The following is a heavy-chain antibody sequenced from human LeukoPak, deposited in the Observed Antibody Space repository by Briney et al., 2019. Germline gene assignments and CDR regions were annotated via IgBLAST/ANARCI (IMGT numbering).Heavy chain of an antibody. CDR2: IYYSGST. V-gene: IGHV4-59*01. D-gene: IGHD6-19*01. J-gene: IGHJ4*02. Sequence: SETLSLTCTVSGGSISNYYWNWIRQPPGKGLEWIGYIYYSGSTNYNPSLKSRVTISVDTSKNQFSLKLSSVTAADTAVYYCARVRQWLDWGQGTLVTVSS. CDR3: ARVRQWLD. CDR1: GGSISNYY.